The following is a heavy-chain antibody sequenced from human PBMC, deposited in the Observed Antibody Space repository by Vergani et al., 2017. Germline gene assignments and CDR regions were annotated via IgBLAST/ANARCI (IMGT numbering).Heavy chain of an antibody. CDR3: ARGGSSGGTWNAFDI. Sequence: QVQLVQSGAEVKKPGASVKVSCKASGYTFTSYYIHWVRQAPGQGLEWMGIINPSGGSTSYAQKFQGRVTMTRDTSTSTVYMELSSLRSEDTAVYYCARGGSSGGTWNAFDIWGQGTMVTVSS. V-gene: IGHV1-46*01. CDR2: INPSGGST. J-gene: IGHJ3*02. CDR1: GYTFTSYY. D-gene: IGHD2-15*01.